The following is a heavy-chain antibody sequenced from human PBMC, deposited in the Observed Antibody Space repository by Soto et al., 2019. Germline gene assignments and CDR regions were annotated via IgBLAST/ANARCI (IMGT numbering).Heavy chain of an antibody. CDR1: GGTFSSYT. D-gene: IGHD2-2*03. Sequence: GASVKVSCKASGGTFSSYTISWVRQAPGQGLEWMGKIIPILGIANYAQKFQGRVTITADKSTSTAYMELSSLRSEDTAVYYCARLDIVVVPAATSYNWFDPWGQGTLVTVSS. J-gene: IGHJ5*02. CDR2: IIPILGIA. V-gene: IGHV1-69*02. CDR3: ARLDIVVVPAATSYNWFDP.